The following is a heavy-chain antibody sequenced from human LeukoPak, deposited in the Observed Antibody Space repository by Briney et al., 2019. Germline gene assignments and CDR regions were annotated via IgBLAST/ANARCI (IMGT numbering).Heavy chain of an antibody. Sequence: GRSLRLSCAASGFTFSSYCMHWVRQAPGKGLECLAVISYDGSNKYYADSVKGRFTISRDNSKNTLYLQMNSERREDTAVYYCAKTFGSYDILTGYYAADAFDIWGQGTMVTVSS. D-gene: IGHD3-9*01. CDR2: ISYDGSNK. V-gene: IGHV3-30*18. J-gene: IGHJ3*02. CDR1: GFTFSSYC. CDR3: AKTFGSYDILTGYYAADAFDI.